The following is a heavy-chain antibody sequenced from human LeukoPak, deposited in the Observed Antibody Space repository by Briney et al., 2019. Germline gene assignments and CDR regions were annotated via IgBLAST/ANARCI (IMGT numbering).Heavy chain of an antibody. D-gene: IGHD3-10*01. CDR1: GYSFTSCW. CDR3: ARQGGYYGSGSSFDY. CDR2: IDPSDSYT. V-gene: IGHV5-10-1*01. Sequence: GESLRISCNGSGYSFTSCWISWVRQMPGKGMEWLGRIDPSDSYTNYSPSFQGHVTISADKSISTAYLQWSSLKASDTAMYYCARQGGYYGSGSSFDYWGQGTLVTVSS. J-gene: IGHJ4*02.